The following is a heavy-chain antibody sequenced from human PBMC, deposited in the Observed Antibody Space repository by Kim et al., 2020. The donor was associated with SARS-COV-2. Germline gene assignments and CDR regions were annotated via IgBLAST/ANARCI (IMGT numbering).Heavy chain of an antibody. D-gene: IGHD3-10*01. CDR3: ARVILWYNAFDI. V-gene: IGHV1-18*01. J-gene: IGHJ3*02. Sequence: YAQKVQGSVTRTTDTSTSTAYMGLRSLRSDDAAVYYCARVILWYNAFDIWGQGTMVTVSS.